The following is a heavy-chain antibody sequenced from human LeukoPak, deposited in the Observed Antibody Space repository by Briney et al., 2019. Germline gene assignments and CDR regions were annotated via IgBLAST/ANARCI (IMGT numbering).Heavy chain of an antibody. CDR2: ISGSGGST. CDR1: GFTFSSYG. V-gene: IGHV3-23*01. CDR3: AKGTMVRGVNYYYYMDV. Sequence: GGSLRLSCAASGFTFSSYGMSWVRQAPGKGLEWVSAISGSGGSTYYADSVKGRFTISRDNSKNTLYLQMNSLRAEDTAVYYCAKGTMVRGVNYYYYMDVWGKGTTVTISS. J-gene: IGHJ6*03. D-gene: IGHD3-10*01.